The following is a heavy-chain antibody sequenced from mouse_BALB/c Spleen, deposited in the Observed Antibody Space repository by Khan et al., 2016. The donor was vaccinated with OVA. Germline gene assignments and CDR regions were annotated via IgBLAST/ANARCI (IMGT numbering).Heavy chain of an antibody. CDR3: ARTHER. Sequence: VQLQESGAELARPGASVQMSCKASGYTFTSYTMHWVKQRPGQGLEWIGYINPRSGYTKYNQKFKDKTTLTADKSSRPAYLQLSSLQSEDSAVYYCARTHERWGQGTTLTVSS. CDR2: INPRSGYT. J-gene: IGHJ2*01. CDR1: GYTFTSYT. V-gene: IGHV1-4*01.